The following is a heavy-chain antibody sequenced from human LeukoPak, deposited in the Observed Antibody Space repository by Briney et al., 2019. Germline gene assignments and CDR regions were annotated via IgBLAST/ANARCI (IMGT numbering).Heavy chain of an antibody. V-gene: IGHV4-59*01. CDR1: GGSISSYY. CDR2: IYYSGST. J-gene: IGHJ4*02. Sequence: SETLSLTCTVSGGSISSYYGSWIRQPPGRGLEWIGYIYYSGSTNYNPSLKSRVTISVDTSKNQFSLKLSSVTAADTAVYYCARGQQWMANDYLGQGTLVTVSS. D-gene: IGHD6-19*01. CDR3: ARGQQWMANDY.